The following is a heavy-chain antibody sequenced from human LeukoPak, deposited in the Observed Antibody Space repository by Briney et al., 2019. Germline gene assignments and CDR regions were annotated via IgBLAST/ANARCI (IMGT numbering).Heavy chain of an antibody. CDR2: IDPSDSYI. D-gene: IGHD5-12*01. Sequence: GESLKISCKGSGYTFTNYWIGWVRQMPGKGLEWMGRIDPSDSYINYSPSFQGHVTISADKSNSTAYLQWTTLEVWDLAMYYWARRGMGYSGYDGYWYFDLWGRGTLVTVSS. J-gene: IGHJ2*01. V-gene: IGHV5-10-1*01. CDR3: ARRGMGYSGYDGYWYFDL. CDR1: GYTFTNYW.